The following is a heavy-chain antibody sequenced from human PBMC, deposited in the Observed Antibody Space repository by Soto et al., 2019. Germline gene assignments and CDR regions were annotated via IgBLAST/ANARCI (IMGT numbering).Heavy chain of an antibody. Sequence: EVQLVESGGGLVKPGGSLRLSCAASGFTFSSYSMNWVRQAPGKGLEWVSSISSSSSYIYYADSVKGRITISRDNAKNSLYLQMNSLRAEDTAVYYCARELSVMAHFDIWGQGTMVTVSS. CDR1: GFTFSSYS. J-gene: IGHJ3*02. CDR3: ARELSVMAHFDI. CDR2: ISSSSSYI. D-gene: IGHD2-21*01. V-gene: IGHV3-21*01.